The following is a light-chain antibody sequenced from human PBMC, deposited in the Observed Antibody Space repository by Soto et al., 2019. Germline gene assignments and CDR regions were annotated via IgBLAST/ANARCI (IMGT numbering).Light chain of an antibody. CDR3: QQYNGYGR. CDR1: QTISSW. CDR2: KAS. J-gene: IGKJ1*01. Sequence: DIQMTQSPSTLSASVGDRVTITCRASQTISSWLAWYQQKPGKAPKLLIYKASTLKSGVPSRFSGSGSGTEFTLTISSLDPDDFATYYCQQYNGYGRFGQGTKVDIK. V-gene: IGKV1-5*03.